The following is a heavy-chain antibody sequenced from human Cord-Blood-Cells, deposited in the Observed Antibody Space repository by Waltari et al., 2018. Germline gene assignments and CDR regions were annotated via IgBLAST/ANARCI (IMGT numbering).Heavy chain of an antibody. D-gene: IGHD7-27*01. CDR2: FYSGGCT. CDR1: GFTVSSNY. CDR3: ARDGTGGFDY. J-gene: IGHJ4*02. Sequence: EVQLVESGGGLVQPGGSLRPSCAASGFTVSSNYMSWVRQAPGKGVEGVTVFYSGGCTYYADSVKGRFTISRDNSKNTLYLQMNSLRAEDTAVYYCARDGTGGFDYWGQGTLVTVSS. V-gene: IGHV3-66*01.